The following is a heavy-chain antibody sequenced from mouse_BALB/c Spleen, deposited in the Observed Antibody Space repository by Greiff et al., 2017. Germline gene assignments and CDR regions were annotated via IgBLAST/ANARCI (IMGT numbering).Heavy chain of an antibody. J-gene: IGHJ4*01. CDR1: GFTFSSYA. V-gene: IGHV5-6-5*01. CDR3: AREGLRYYAMDY. CDR2: ISSGGST. D-gene: IGHD2-2*01. Sequence: DVKLVESGGGLVKPGGSLKLSCAASGFTFSSYAMPWVRQTPEKRLEWVASISSGGSTYYPDSVNGRFTISRDNAKNILYLQMSSMRSEDTAMYCCAREGLRYYAMDYWGQGTSVTVSS.